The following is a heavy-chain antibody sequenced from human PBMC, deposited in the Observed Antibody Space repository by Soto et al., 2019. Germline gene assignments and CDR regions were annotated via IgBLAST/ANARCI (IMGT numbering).Heavy chain of an antibody. J-gene: IGHJ6*02. CDR2: IWYDGSNK. CDR3: ARGPYYDILTGLYYYGMDV. CDR1: GFTFSSYG. Sequence: GGSLRLSCAASGFTFSSYGMHWVRQAPGKGLEWVAVIWYDGSNKYYADSVKGRFIISRDNYKNTLYLQMNSLRAEDTAVYYCARGPYYDILTGLYYYGMDVWGQGTTVTVSS. D-gene: IGHD3-9*01. V-gene: IGHV3-33*01.